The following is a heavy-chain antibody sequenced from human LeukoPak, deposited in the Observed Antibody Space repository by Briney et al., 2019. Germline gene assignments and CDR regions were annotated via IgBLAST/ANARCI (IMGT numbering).Heavy chain of an antibody. CDR1: GFTFSSYA. J-gene: IGHJ5*02. CDR2: IRESGGST. CDR3: AKGSGYCSGGSCQNWFDP. D-gene: IGHD2-15*01. V-gene: IGHV3-23*01. Sequence: PGGSLRLPCAASGFTFSSYAMSWVRQAPGKGLEWVSAIRESGGSTYYAGSVKGRFTISRDNSKNTLYLQMNSLRAEDTAVYYCAKGSGYCSGGSCQNWFDPWGQGTLVTVSS.